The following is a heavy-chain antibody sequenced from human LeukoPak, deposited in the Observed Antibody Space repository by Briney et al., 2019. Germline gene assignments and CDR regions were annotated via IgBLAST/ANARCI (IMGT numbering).Heavy chain of an antibody. CDR2: IYYSGST. J-gene: IGHJ4*02. V-gene: IGHV4-59*01. CDR1: GGSISSYY. D-gene: IGHD2-2*01. CDR3: ARGVGVPAAMTFDY. Sequence: SETLSLTCTVSGGSISSYYWSWIRQPPGKGLEWIGYIYYSGSTNYNPSLKSRVTISVDTSKNQFSLKLGSVTAADTAVYYCARGVGVPAAMTFDYWGQGTLVTVSS.